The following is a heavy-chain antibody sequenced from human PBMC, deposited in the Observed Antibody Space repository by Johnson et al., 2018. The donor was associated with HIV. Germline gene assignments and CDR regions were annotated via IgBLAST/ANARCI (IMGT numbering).Heavy chain of an antibody. Sequence: VQLVESGGGVIRPGGSLRLSCAASGFTFDDYGMSWVRQAPGKGLEWVSGINWNGGSTGYADSVKGRVTISRDNAKNSLYLQMTGLKTEDTAVYYCTTGLYWNDAFDIWGQGTMVTVSS. V-gene: IGHV3-20*04. CDR3: TTGLYWNDAFDI. D-gene: IGHD1-1*01. CDR2: INWNGGST. CDR1: GFTFDDYG. J-gene: IGHJ3*02.